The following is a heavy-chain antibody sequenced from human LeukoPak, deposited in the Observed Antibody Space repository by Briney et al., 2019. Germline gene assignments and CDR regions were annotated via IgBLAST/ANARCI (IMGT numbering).Heavy chain of an antibody. J-gene: IGHJ4*02. CDR1: GFTFSSYG. CDR2: IRYDGIQYDGKNK. CDR3: AKSRDYSDSLMVNY. V-gene: IGHV3-30*02. D-gene: IGHD4-11*01. Sequence: GGSLRLSCAASGFTFSSYGMHWVRQAPGKGLEWVAFIRYDGIQYDGKNKYYADSVKGRFTISRDNSKNTLYLQMNSLRPEDTAVYYCAKSRDYSDSLMVNYWGQGTLVTVSS.